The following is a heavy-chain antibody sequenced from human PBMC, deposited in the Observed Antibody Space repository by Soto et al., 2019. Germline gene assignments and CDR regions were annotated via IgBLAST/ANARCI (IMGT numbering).Heavy chain of an antibody. CDR3: ARELSWSGKDY. CDR2: MCNSPEGI. V-gene: IGHV3-11*06. J-gene: IGHJ4*02. CDR1: GFDFSVTC. D-gene: IGHD3-10*01. Sequence: GGSLRLSCAASGFDFSVTCMSWIRQAPGKGLEWVSHMCNSPEGIKYADSVRGRFTISRDNAKNSLYLQMNSLRADDTAVYYCARELSWSGKDYWGQGTQVTVSS.